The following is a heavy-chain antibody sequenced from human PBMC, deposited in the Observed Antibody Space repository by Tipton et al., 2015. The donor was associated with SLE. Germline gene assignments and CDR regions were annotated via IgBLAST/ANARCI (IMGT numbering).Heavy chain of an antibody. D-gene: IGHD1-26*01. J-gene: IGHJ3*02. CDR3: ARDFWSQIVGAGGAFHI. Sequence: TLSLTCTVSGGSISSSSYYWGWIRQPPGKGLEWIGSIYYSGSTYYNPSLKSRVTISVDTSKNQFSLKLSSVTAADPAVYYCARDFWSQIVGAGGAFHIWGQGTMVTVSS. CDR2: IYYSGST. CDR1: GGSISSSSYY. V-gene: IGHV4-39*07.